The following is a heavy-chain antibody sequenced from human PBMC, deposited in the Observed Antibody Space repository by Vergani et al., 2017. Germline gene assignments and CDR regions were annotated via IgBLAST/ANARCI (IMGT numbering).Heavy chain of an antibody. CDR1: GDSISSNNC. Sequence: QVQLQESGPGLVKPPGTLSLTCAVSGDSISSNNCWTWVRQPPGKGLEWIGEFCNTEDTKYSPSLKSRVTVSVDESRNLFSLRLNSVTAADTAVYYCATIGYRRWGYYFDYWGQGILVTVSS. D-gene: IGHD2-2*02. V-gene: IGHV4-4*03. J-gene: IGHJ4*02. CDR3: ATIGYRRWGYYFDY. CDR2: FCNTEDT.